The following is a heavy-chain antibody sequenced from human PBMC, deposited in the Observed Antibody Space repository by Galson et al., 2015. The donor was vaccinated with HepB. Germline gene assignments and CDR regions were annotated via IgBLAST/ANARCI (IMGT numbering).Heavy chain of an antibody. D-gene: IGHD6-13*01. CDR1: GFSLSTSGVG. Sequence: PALVKPTQTLTLTCTFSGFSLSTSGVGVGWIRQPPGKALEWLALIYWDDDKRYSPSLKSRLTITKDTSKNQVVLTMTNMDPVDTATYYCAHISSSWYFPQHGESRGLFDYWGQGTLVTVSS. V-gene: IGHV2-5*02. CDR3: AHISSSWYFPQHGESRGLFDY. CDR2: IYWDDDK. J-gene: IGHJ4*02.